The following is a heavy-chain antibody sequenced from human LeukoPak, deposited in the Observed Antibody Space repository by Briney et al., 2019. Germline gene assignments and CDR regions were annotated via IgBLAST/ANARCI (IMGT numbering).Heavy chain of an antibody. J-gene: IGHJ4*02. Sequence: SETLSLTCTVSGGSISSSYYYWGWIRQPPGKGLEWIGNLYYTGSTDYNPSLKSRVTISVGASKNQFSLKLNSVTAADTAVYYCARDLTTTNQFDYWGQGTLVTVSS. CDR3: ARDLTTTNQFDY. CDR1: GGSISSSYYY. CDR2: LYYTGST. V-gene: IGHV4-39*07. D-gene: IGHD1-1*01.